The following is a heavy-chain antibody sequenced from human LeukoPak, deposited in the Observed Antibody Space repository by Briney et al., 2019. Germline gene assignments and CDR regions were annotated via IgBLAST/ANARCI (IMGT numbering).Heavy chain of an antibody. CDR2: IYTSGST. Sequence: SETLSLACTVSGGSISSGSYYWSWIRQPAGKGLEWIGRIYTSGSTNYNPSLKSRVTISVDTSKNQFSLKLSSVTAADTAVYYCARRDFWSGYGWFDPWGQGTLVTVSS. D-gene: IGHD3-3*01. V-gene: IGHV4-61*02. J-gene: IGHJ5*02. CDR3: ARRDFWSGYGWFDP. CDR1: GGSISSGSYY.